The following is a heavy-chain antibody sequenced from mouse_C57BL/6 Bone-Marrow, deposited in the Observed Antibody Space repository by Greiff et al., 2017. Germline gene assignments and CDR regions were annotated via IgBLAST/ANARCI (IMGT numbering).Heavy chain of an antibody. D-gene: IGHD2-4*01. V-gene: IGHV5-4*01. Sequence: EVKLMESGGGLVKPGGSLKLSCAASGFTFSSYAMSWVRQTPEKRLEWVATISDGGSYTYYPDNVKGRFTISRDNAKNNLYLQMSHLKSEDTAMYNGARDLGDYDGGVGAMDYWGQGTSVTVSS. CDR3: ARDLGDYDGGVGAMDY. CDR1: GFTFSSYA. CDR2: ISDGGSYT. J-gene: IGHJ4*01.